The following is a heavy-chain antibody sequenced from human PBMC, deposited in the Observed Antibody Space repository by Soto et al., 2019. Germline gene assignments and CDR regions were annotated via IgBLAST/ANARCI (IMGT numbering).Heavy chain of an antibody. V-gene: IGHV1-46*01. Sequence: ASVKVSCKASGYTFTIYYMHWARQAPGQGLEWMGIINPSGGSTSYAQKFQGRVTMTRDTSTSTVYMELSSLRSEDTAVYYCARAREHIVVVTASWFDPWGQGTLVTVSS. D-gene: IGHD2-21*02. J-gene: IGHJ5*02. CDR2: INPSGGST. CDR1: GYTFTIYY. CDR3: ARAREHIVVVTASWFDP.